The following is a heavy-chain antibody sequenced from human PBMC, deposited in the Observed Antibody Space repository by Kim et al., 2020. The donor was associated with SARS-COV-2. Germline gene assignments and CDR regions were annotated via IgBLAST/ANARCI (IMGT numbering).Heavy chain of an antibody. CDR2: ISGSGDDT. CDR1: GFTFSAYV. CDR3: AKTCGDDCYGREY. Sequence: GGSLRLSCAASGFTFSAYVMSWVRQAPGKGLEWVSGISGSGDDTYYADSVKGRFTISRDNSKNTLYLQMDSLRVEDTALYSCAKTCGDDCYGREYWGQGTQVTVSS. D-gene: IGHD2-21*01. V-gene: IGHV3-23*01. J-gene: IGHJ4*02.